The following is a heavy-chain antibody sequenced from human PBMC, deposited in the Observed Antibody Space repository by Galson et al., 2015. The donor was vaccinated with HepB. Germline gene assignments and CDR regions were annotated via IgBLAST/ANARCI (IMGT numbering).Heavy chain of an antibody. CDR3: ARVGRSTGTNYYYYYMDV. CDR1: GYTFTSYY. CDR2: INPSGGST. Sequence: SVKVSCKASGYTFTSYYMHWVRQAPGQGLEWMGIINPSGGSTSYAQKFQGRVTMTRDTSTSTVYMELSSLRPEDTAVYYCARVGRSTGTNYYYYYMDVWGKGTTVTVSS. D-gene: IGHD1/OR15-1a*01. J-gene: IGHJ6*03. V-gene: IGHV1-46*03.